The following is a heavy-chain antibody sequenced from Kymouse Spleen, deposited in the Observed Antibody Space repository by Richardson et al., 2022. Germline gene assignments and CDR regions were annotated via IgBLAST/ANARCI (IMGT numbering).Heavy chain of an antibody. J-gene: IGHJ4*02. D-gene: IGHD3-9*01. V-gene: IGHV3-33*01. Sequence: QVQLVESGGGVVQPGRSLRLSCAASGFTFSSYGMHWVRQAPGKGLEWVAVIWYDGSNKYYADSVKGRFTISRDNSKNTLYLQMNSLRAEDTAVYYCARAGVLRYFDWFPFDYWGQGTLVTVSS. CDR3: ARAGVLRYFDWFPFDY. CDR1: GFTFSSYG. CDR2: IWYDGSNK.